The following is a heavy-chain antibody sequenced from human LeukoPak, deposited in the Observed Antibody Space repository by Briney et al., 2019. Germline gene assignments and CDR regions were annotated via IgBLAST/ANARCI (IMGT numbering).Heavy chain of an antibody. Sequence: PGGSLRLSCAASGFTFSNYGMHWVRQAPGKGLEWVAFIPYDGSNKYYADSVKGRFTISRDNSKNTLSLQMNSLRAEDTAVYYCRDPFDYWGQGTLVTVSS. CDR1: GFTFSNYG. CDR3: RDPFDY. CDR2: IPYDGSNK. V-gene: IGHV3-30*02. J-gene: IGHJ4*02.